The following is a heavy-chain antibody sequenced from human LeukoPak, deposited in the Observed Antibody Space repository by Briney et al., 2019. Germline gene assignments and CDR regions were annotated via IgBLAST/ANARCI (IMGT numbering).Heavy chain of an antibody. Sequence: GGSLRLSCAASGFTFSTYWMTWVRQAPGKGLEWVANINQYGSEKYYVDSVKGRFTISRDNAKNSLYLQMNSLRAQDTALYYCAGGHTYYYYGMDVWGQGTTVTVSS. J-gene: IGHJ6*02. CDR3: AGGHTYYYYGMDV. V-gene: IGHV3-7*04. CDR1: GFTFSTYW. CDR2: INQYGSEK.